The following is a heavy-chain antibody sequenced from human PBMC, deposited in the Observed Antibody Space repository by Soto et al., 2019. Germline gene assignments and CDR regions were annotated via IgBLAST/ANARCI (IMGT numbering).Heavy chain of an antibody. CDR3: ATDTILNAVDAFDI. D-gene: IGHD2-2*01. Sequence: GSLRLSCAASGFTVSSNYMSWVRQAPGKGLEWVSVIYSGGSTYYADSVKGRFTISRDNSKNTLYLQMNSLRAEDTEVYYCATDTILNAVDAFDIWGQGTMVTVSS. CDR1: GFTVSSNY. CDR2: IYSGGST. V-gene: IGHV3-53*01. J-gene: IGHJ3*02.